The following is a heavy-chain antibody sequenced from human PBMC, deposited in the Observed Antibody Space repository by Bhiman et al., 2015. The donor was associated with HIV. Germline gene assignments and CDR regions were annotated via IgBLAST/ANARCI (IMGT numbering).Heavy chain of an antibody. Sequence: QVQLVESGGGVVQPGRSLRLSCAASGFIFSSYGMHWVRQAPGKGLEWVAVISYDGSNKYYADSVKGRFTISRDNSKNTLYLQMNSLRAEDTAVYHCAKDTFYYGSGTYYYYYYYMDVWGIGTTVTVSS. D-gene: IGHD3-10*01. V-gene: IGHV3-30*18. CDR1: GFIFSSYG. J-gene: IGHJ6*03. CDR2: ISYDGSNK. CDR3: AKDTFYYGSGTYYYYYYYMDV.